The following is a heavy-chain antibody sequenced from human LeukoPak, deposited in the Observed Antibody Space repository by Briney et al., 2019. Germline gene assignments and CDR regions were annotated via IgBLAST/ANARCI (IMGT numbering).Heavy chain of an antibody. D-gene: IGHD4-17*01. V-gene: IGHV1-24*01. Sequence: GASVKVSCKASGYTFTDYYMHWVRQAPGKGLEWMGGFDPEDGGTIYAQKFQGRVTMTEDTSTDTAYMELSSLRSEDTAVYYCATPGRYGDYVFDYWGQGTLVTVSS. J-gene: IGHJ4*02. CDR1: GYTFTDYY. CDR3: ATPGRYGDYVFDY. CDR2: FDPEDGGT.